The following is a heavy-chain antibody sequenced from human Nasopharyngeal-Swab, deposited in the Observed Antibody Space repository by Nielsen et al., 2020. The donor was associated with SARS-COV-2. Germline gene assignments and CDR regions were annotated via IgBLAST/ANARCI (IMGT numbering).Heavy chain of an antibody. D-gene: IGHD3-10*01. V-gene: IGHV3-30*02. CDR2: IWADGSTQ. J-gene: IGHJ4*02. Sequence: GASLKISCAASGFRFSDHAMHWVRQAPGKGLEWVTFIWADGSTQDYADSVKGRFTISRDNSKNTLYLQMNSLRAEDTAVYYCARDLSFGEIFDYWGQGTLVTVSS. CDR3: ARDLSFGEIFDY. CDR1: GFRFSDHA.